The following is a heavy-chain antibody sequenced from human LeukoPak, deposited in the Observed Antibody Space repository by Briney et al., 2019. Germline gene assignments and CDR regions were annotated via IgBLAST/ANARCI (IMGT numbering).Heavy chain of an antibody. CDR1: GFTFSSYA. J-gene: IGHJ4*02. Sequence: GGSLRLSCAASGFTFSSYAMHWVRQAPGKGLEWVAVISYDGSNKYYADSVKGRFTISRDNSENTLYLQMNSLRAEDTAVYYCASQDSSGYYRFDYWGQGTLVTVSS. D-gene: IGHD3-22*01. V-gene: IGHV3-30*04. CDR3: ASQDSSGYYRFDY. CDR2: ISYDGSNK.